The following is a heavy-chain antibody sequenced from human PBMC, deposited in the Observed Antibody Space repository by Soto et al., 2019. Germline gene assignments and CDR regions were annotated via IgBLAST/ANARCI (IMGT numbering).Heavy chain of an antibody. V-gene: IGHV1-2*02. J-gene: IGHJ4*02. CDR2: INPNSGGT. CDR1: GYTFTGYY. D-gene: IGHD6-19*01. Sequence: GASVQVSCKASGYTFTGYYMHWVRQAPGQGLEWMGWINPNSGGTNYAQKFQGRVTMTRDTSISTAYMELSRLRSDDTAVYYCAKDATRTSGWYYFDYWGQGTLVTVSS. CDR3: AKDATRTSGWYYFDY.